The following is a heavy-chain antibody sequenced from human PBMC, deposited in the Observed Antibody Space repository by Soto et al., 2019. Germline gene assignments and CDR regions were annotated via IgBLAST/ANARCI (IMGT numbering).Heavy chain of an antibody. V-gene: IGHV4-59*01. CDR3: ARVLIAVARQNWFDP. J-gene: IGHJ5*02. Sequence: PPGTLCLTCTVSGGSISSYYWSWIRQPPGKGLEWIGYIYYSGSTNYNPSLKSRVTISVDTSKNQFSLKLSSVTAADTAVYYCARVLIAVARQNWFDPSGQGTLVTVSS. CDR1: GGSISSYY. D-gene: IGHD6-19*01. CDR2: IYYSGST.